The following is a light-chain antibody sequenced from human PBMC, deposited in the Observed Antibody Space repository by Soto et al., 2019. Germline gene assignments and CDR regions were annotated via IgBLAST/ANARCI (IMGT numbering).Light chain of an antibody. V-gene: IGKV1-9*01. CDR2: AAS. CDR1: QGISSY. Sequence: IQLTQSPSSLSACVGDRVTITCRASQGISSYLAWYQQKPGRAPKLLIYAASTLQSGVPSRFSGSGSGTEFTLTITSLQPEDFATYYCQQLNSFPITFGQGTRLEIK. CDR3: QQLNSFPIT. J-gene: IGKJ5*01.